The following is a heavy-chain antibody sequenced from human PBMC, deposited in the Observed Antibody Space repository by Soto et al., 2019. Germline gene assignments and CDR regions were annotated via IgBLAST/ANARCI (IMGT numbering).Heavy chain of an antibody. CDR2: ISWNSGNL. Sequence: EVQLVESGGGLVQPGRSLRLSCAASGFTFDDYAMHWVRQGPGKGLEWVSSISWNSGNLGYADSVKGRFTISRDNAMNSLYLQMNSLRGEDTALYYCAKGASTTVFAFNDYGGQGTLVTVSS. J-gene: IGHJ4*02. V-gene: IGHV3-9*01. CDR3: AKGASTTVFAFNDY. CDR1: GFTFDDYA. D-gene: IGHD4-17*01.